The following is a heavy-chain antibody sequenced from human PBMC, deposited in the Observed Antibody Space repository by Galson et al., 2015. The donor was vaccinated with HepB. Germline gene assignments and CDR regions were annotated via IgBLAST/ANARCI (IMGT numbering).Heavy chain of an antibody. CDR3: ARDLALGNTIISDY. D-gene: IGHD1-7*01. Sequence: SLRLSCAASGFTFNRFGMHWVRQAPGKGLEWVAVTWDDGSEKYYASSVKGRFSISRDNSRNTLYLQMNSLRAEDTAIYYCARDLALGNTIISDYWGQGTLVTVSS. V-gene: IGHV3-33*01. CDR2: TWDDGSEK. CDR1: GFTFNRFG. J-gene: IGHJ4*02.